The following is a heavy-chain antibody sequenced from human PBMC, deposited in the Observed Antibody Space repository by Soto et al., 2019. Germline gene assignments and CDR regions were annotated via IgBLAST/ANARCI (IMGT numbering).Heavy chain of an antibody. Sequence: GGSLRLSCAASGFTFSSYARSWARQAPGKGLEWVSAISGSGGSTYYADSVKGRFTISRDNSKNTLYLQMNSLRAEDTAVYYCAKDNRYGLVDYWGQGTLVTVSS. D-gene: IGHD1-26*01. CDR2: ISGSGGST. CDR1: GFTFSSYA. CDR3: AKDNRYGLVDY. J-gene: IGHJ4*02. V-gene: IGHV3-23*01.